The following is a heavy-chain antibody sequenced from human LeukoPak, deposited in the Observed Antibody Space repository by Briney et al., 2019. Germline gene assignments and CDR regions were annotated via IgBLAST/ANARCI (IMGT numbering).Heavy chain of an antibody. D-gene: IGHD6-13*01. CDR3: ASTGIAAAGSDY. Sequence: SETLSLTCTVSGGSISSSTYYWGWIRQPPGKGLEWIGNLYYSGSTYYNPSLKSRVTISVDTSKNQFSLKLSSVTAADTAVYYCASTGIAAAGSDYWGQGTLVTVSS. V-gene: IGHV4-39*01. CDR1: GGSISSSTYY. CDR2: LYYSGST. J-gene: IGHJ4*02.